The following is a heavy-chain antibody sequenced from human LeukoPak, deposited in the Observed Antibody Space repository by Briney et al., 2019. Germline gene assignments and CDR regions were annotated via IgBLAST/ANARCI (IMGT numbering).Heavy chain of an antibody. CDR3: AREHRDYIGRGYPLEY. Sequence: KPSETLSLTCTVSGGSISSYFWGWIRQPAGKGLEWIGRVYSSGGTDYNPSLTGRVTMSLDTSRNQFSLKLISVTAADTAVYYCAREHRDYIGRGYPLEYWGQGNLVTVSS. J-gene: IGHJ4*02. CDR1: GGSISSYF. CDR2: VYSSGGT. D-gene: IGHD3-22*01. V-gene: IGHV4-4*07.